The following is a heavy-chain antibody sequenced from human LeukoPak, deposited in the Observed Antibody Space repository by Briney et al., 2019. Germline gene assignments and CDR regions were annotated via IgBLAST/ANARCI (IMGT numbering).Heavy chain of an antibody. CDR2: ISSSSSYI. CDR3: AREAGTSYDWFDP. CDR1: GFTFSSYS. J-gene: IGHJ5*02. V-gene: IGHV3-21*01. Sequence: PGGSLRLSCAASGFTFSSYSMNWVRQAPGKGLEWVSSISSSSSYIYYADSVKGRFTSSRDNAKNSVYLQMNSLRAEDTAVYYCAREAGTSYDWFDPWGQGTLVTVSS. D-gene: IGHD6-19*01.